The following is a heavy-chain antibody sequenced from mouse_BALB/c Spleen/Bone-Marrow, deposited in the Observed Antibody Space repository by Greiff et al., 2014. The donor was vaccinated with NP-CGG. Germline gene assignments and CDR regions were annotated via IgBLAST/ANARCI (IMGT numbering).Heavy chain of an antibody. CDR2: IWRGGST. CDR3: AKRGNYGYFDY. J-gene: IGHJ2*01. CDR1: GFSLTSYG. D-gene: IGHD2-1*01. Sequence: VKLQESGPSLVQPSQSLSITCTVSGFSLTSYGVHWVRQSPGKGLEWLGVIWRGGSTDYNAAFMSRLSITKDNSKSRVFFKMNSLQADDTAIYYCAKRGNYGYFDYWGQGTTLTVSS. V-gene: IGHV2-5-1*01.